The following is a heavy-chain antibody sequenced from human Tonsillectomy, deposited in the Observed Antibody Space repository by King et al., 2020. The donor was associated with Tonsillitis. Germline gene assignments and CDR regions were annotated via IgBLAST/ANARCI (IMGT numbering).Heavy chain of an antibody. CDR2: ITGSGSSI. CDR3: ARDWRHKAMDV. CDR1: GFALSGYY. J-gene: IGHJ6*02. D-gene: IGHD3-3*01. V-gene: IGHV3-11*01. Sequence: VQLVESGGALVKPGGSLRLSCVASGFALSGYYMTWIRQAPGKGLDWVSYITGSGSSIFYADSVKDRFTISRDNAKNSLYLQMDSLRAEDTAVYYCARDWRHKAMDVWGQGTTVIVSS.